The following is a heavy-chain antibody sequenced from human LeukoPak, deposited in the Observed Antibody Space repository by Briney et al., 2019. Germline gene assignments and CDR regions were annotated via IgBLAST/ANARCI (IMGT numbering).Heavy chain of an antibody. Sequence: PRRSLRLSCAASGFTFTSYGMHWVRQAPGKGLEWVAVIWYDGSNKYYADSVKGRFTISRDNSKNTLYLQMNSLRAEDTAVYYCAKEGVFTRGYYYYMDVWGKGTTVTVSS. J-gene: IGHJ6*03. CDR2: IWYDGSNK. CDR3: AKEGVFTRGYYYYMDV. CDR1: GFTFTSYG. D-gene: IGHD5/OR15-5a*01. V-gene: IGHV3-33*06.